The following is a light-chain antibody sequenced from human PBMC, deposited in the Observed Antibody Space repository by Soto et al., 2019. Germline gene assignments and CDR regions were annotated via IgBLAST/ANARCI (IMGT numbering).Light chain of an antibody. CDR3: QQYGSSQYT. CDR1: QSVSSSY. CDR2: GAS. J-gene: IGKJ2*01. V-gene: IGKV3-20*01. Sequence: IGLTQSQGTLSLSPGERATLSCRASQSVSSSYLAWYQQKPGQAPRLLIYGASSRATGIPDRFSGSGSGTDFTLNISRLEPEDFALYYCQQYGSSQYTFGQGTKLEIK.